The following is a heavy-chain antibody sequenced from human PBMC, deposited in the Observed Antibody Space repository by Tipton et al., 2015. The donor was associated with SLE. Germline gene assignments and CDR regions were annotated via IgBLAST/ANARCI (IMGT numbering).Heavy chain of an antibody. CDR3: VSYCSGVSCYSGFDY. D-gene: IGHD2-15*01. Sequence: QSGAEVKKPGASVKVSCKASGYTFTSYGISWVRQAPGQGLEWMGWISAYNGNTNYAQKLQGRVTMTTDTSTSTAYMELRSLRSDDTAAYYCVSYCSGVSCYSGFDYWGQGTLVTVSS. CDR2: ISAYNGNT. V-gene: IGHV1-18*04. CDR1: GYTFTSYG. J-gene: IGHJ4*02.